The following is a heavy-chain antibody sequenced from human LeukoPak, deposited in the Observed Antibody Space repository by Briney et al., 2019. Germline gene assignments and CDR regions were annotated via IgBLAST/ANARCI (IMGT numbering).Heavy chain of an antibody. CDR3: AREALGYCSSTSCYPFDY. J-gene: IGHJ4*02. CDR1: GGTFSSYA. Sequence: ASVKVSCKASGGTFSSYAISWVRQAPGQGLEWMGRTIPILGIANYAQKFQGRVTITADKTTSTAYMELSSLRSEDTAVYYCAREALGYCSSTSCYPFDYWGQGTLVTVSS. V-gene: IGHV1-69*04. CDR2: TIPILGIA. D-gene: IGHD2-2*01.